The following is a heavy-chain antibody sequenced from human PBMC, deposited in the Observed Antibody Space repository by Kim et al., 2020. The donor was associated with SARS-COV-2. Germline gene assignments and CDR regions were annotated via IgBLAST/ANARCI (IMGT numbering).Heavy chain of an antibody. CDR3: AKPAVGRGKSFGFDS. Sequence: DSGRGRLTISRDNSKNTVRLQMDSLRAEDTAVYYCAKPAVGRGKSFGFDSWGQGTLVTVSS. D-gene: IGHD5-18*01. J-gene: IGHJ4*02. V-gene: IGHV3-23*01.